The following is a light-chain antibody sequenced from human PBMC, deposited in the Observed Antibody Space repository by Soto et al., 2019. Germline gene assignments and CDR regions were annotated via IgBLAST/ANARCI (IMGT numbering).Light chain of an antibody. CDR2: AAS. CDR1: QGISSY. J-gene: IGKJ4*01. V-gene: IGKV1-8*01. CDR3: QQYYSYPST. Sequence: AIRMTQSPSSLSASTGDRVTITCRASQGISSYLAWYQQKPGKAPKLLIYAASTLQSGVPSRFSGSGSGTDFTLTISCLQSEDFATYYCQQYYSYPSTFGGGTKVDIK.